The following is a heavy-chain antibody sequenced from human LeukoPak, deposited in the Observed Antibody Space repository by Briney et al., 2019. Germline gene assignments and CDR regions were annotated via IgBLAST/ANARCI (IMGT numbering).Heavy chain of an antibody. CDR1: GGSFSGYY. J-gene: IGHJ4*02. V-gene: IGHV4-34*01. CDR3: ASDLTYASFYY. D-gene: IGHD2/OR15-2a*01. CDR2: IYHSGST. Sequence: SETLSLTCAVYGGSFSGYYWSWIRQPPGKGLEWIGTIYHSGSTYYNPSLKSRVAISVDTSKNQFSLKLSSVTAADTAVYYCASDLTYASFYYWGQGTLVTVSS.